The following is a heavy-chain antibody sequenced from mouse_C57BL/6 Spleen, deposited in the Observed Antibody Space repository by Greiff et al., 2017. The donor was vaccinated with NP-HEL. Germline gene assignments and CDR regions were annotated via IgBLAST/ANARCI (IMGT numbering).Heavy chain of an antibody. CDR2: INPSTGGT. D-gene: IGHD2-4*01. CDR1: GYSFTGYY. V-gene: IGHV1-42*01. Sequence: EVQLQQSGPELVKPGASVKISCKASGYSFTGYYMNWVKQSPGKSLEWIGEINPSTGGTTYNQKFKAKATLTVDKSSSTAYMQLKSLTSEDSAVYYCAGANYDYPGLAYWGQGTLVTVS. CDR3: AGANYDYPGLAY. J-gene: IGHJ3*01.